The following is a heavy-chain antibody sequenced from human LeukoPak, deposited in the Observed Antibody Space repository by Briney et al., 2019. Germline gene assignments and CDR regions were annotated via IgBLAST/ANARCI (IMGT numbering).Heavy chain of an antibody. D-gene: IGHD5-24*01. V-gene: IGHV4-61*02. J-gene: IGHJ5*02. Sequence: SETLSLTCTVSGGSISSSSYYWSWIRQPAGTGLEWIGRIYTSGSTNYNPSLKSRVTMSVDTSKNQFSLKLSSVTAADTAVYYCARRDAYGWFDPWGQGTLVTVSS. CDR1: GGSISSSSYY. CDR3: ARRDAYGWFDP. CDR2: IYTSGST.